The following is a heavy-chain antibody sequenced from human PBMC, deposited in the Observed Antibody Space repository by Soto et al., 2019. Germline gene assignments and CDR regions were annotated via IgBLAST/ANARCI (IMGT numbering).Heavy chain of an antibody. D-gene: IGHD2-8*01. CDR2: INAGNGNT. V-gene: IGHV1-3*01. Sequence: ASVKVSCKASGYTFTSYAMHWVRQAPGQRLEWMGWINAGNGNTKYSQKFQGRVTITRDTSASTAYMELSSLRSEDTAVYYCARGDCTNGVCHYYYYYGMDVWGQRTTVTVCS. J-gene: IGHJ6*02. CDR3: ARGDCTNGVCHYYYYYGMDV. CDR1: GYTFTSYA.